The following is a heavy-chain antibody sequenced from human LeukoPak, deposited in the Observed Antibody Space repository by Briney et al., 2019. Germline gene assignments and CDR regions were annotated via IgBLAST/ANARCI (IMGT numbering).Heavy chain of an antibody. CDR2: IYYSGST. CDR1: GGSISSSSYY. V-gene: IGHV4-39*01. Sequence: SEILSLTCTVSGGSISSSSYYWGWIRQPPGKGLEWIGSIYYSGSTYYNPSLKSRVTISVDTSKNQFSLKLSSVTAADTAVYYCARHASSSSLDYWGQGTLVTVSS. J-gene: IGHJ4*02. D-gene: IGHD6-6*01. CDR3: ARHASSSSLDY.